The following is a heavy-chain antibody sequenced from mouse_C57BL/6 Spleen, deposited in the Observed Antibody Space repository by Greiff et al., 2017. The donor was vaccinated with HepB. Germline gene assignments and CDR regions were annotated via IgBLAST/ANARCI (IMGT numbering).Heavy chain of an antibody. Sequence: QVQLQQSGAELVKPGASVKLSCKASGYTFTSYWMQWVKQRPGQGLEWIGEIDPSDSYTNYNQKFKDKATLTVDTSSSTAYMQLSSLTSEDSAVYYCARIPYYYGDYWGQGTTLTVSS. CDR1: GYTFTSYW. D-gene: IGHD6-5*01. CDR3: ARIPYYYGDY. CDR2: IDPSDSYT. J-gene: IGHJ2*01. V-gene: IGHV1-50*01.